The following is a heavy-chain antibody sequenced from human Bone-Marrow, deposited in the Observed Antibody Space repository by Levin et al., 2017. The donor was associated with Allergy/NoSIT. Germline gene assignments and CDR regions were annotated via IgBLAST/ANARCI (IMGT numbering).Heavy chain of an antibody. CDR3: ARDSTEVAGTGGAFDI. CDR1: GYTLSSYY. Sequence: ASVKVSCKASGYTLSSYYMHWVRQAPGQGLEWMAIINPSSGRITYAQKFQGRVTVTRDTSTSTVYMELNSLRSEDTAVYYCARDSTEVAGTGGAFDIWGQGTMVTVSS. J-gene: IGHJ3*02. D-gene: IGHD6-19*01. V-gene: IGHV1-46*01. CDR2: INPSSGRI.